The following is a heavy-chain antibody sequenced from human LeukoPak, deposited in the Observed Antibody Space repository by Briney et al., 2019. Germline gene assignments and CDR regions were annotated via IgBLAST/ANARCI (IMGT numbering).Heavy chain of an antibody. Sequence: GGSLRLSCAAFGFTVSDYYMSWIRQAPGKGLEWVSYISISGTTIYYADSVKGRFTISRDNAKNSLYLQMNSLRAEDTALYYCAKDNSGWPGHFDYWGQGTLVTVSS. CDR2: ISISGTTI. V-gene: IGHV3-11*01. CDR3: AKDNSGWPGHFDY. J-gene: IGHJ4*02. D-gene: IGHD6-19*01. CDR1: GFTVSDYY.